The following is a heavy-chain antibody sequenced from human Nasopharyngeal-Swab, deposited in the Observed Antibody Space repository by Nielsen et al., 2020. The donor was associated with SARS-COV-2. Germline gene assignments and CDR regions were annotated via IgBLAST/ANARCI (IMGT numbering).Heavy chain of an antibody. CDR2: IIPIFGTA. CDR1: GGTFSSYA. D-gene: IGHD2-21*01. CDR3: ASAPIVVALTEWFNP. Sequence: SVKVSCKASGGTFSSYAISWVRQAPGQGLEWMGGIIPIFGTANYAQKFQGRVTITADKSTSTAYMELSSLRSEDTAVYYCASAPIVVALTEWFNPWGQGTLVTVSS. V-gene: IGHV1-69*06. J-gene: IGHJ5*02.